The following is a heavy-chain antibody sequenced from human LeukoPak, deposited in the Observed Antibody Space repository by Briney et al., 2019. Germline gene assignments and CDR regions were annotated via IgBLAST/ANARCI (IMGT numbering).Heavy chain of an antibody. Sequence: GGSLRLSCAASGFTSSSYGMHWVRQAPGKGLEWVAFIRYDGSNKYYADSVKGRFTISRDNSKNTLYLQMNSLRAEDTAVYYCAKDPHYYGSGSYYKFDYWGQGTLVTVSS. CDR2: IRYDGSNK. D-gene: IGHD3-10*01. CDR3: AKDPHYYGSGSYYKFDY. J-gene: IGHJ4*02. CDR1: GFTSSSYG. V-gene: IGHV3-30*02.